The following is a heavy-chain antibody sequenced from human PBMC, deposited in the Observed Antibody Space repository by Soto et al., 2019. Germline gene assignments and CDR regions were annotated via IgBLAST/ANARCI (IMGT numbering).Heavy chain of an antibody. CDR1: GGSFSNYA. D-gene: IGHD4-4*01. Sequence: ASVKVSCKTSGGSFSNYAISWVRQAPGHGLEWMGAIIPMFGTANYAQMFQGRVTITADESTNTAYMEVSSLRSEDSAVYYCARGATVTREYFYGMDVWGQGTTVTVSS. CDR2: IIPMFGTA. V-gene: IGHV1-69*13. J-gene: IGHJ6*02. CDR3: ARGATVTREYFYGMDV.